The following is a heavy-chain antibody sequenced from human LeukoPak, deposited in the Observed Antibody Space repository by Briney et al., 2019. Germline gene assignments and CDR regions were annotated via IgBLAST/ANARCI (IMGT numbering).Heavy chain of an antibody. V-gene: IGHV3-23*01. CDR3: AKAVYFDWLLNS. J-gene: IGHJ4*02. Sequence: GGSLRLSCAASGLTVSVHYMGWARQAPGKGLEWVSGISYSGTGTYYADSVKGRFTISRDNSKNTLSLQMNSLRAEDTAIYYCAKAVYFDWLLNSWGQGTLVTVSS. CDR2: ISYSGTGT. D-gene: IGHD3-9*01. CDR1: GLTVSVHY.